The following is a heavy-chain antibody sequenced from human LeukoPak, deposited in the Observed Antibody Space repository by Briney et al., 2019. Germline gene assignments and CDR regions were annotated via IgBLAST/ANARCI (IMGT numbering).Heavy chain of an antibody. CDR2: RSIYNGNT. D-gene: IGHD6-6*01. J-gene: IGHJ4*02. Sequence: GASVKVSXKASGYDFINYGISWVRQAPGQGLEWMGWRSIYNGNTDYKLQGRVTMTTDTSTSTAYMEVRSLRSDDTAVYYCARGGPFPSGSSSREYYLDYWGQGTLVTVSS. V-gene: IGHV1-18*01. CDR1: GYDFINYG. CDR3: ARGGPFPSGSSSREYYLDY.